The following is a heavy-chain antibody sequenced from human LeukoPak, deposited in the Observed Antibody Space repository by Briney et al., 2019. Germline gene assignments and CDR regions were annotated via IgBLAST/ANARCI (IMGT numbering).Heavy chain of an antibody. Sequence: GGSLRLSCAASGFTLSSYWMHWVRQAPGKGLVWVSRIKSDGSTTNYADSVKGRFSISRDNSKNTLYLQMNSLRAEDTAVYYCTRAVQLERRHSAFDIWGQGTMVTVSS. CDR3: TRAVQLERRHSAFDI. D-gene: IGHD1-1*01. CDR2: IKSDGSTT. CDR1: GFTLSSYW. J-gene: IGHJ3*02. V-gene: IGHV3-74*01.